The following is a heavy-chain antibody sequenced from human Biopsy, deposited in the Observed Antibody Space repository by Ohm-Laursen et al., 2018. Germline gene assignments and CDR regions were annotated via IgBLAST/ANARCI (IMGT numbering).Heavy chain of an antibody. J-gene: IGHJ3*01. CDR2: IKKDSSFK. Sequence: GSLRLSCAASGFTFSDHYMTWVRQAPGKGLEWVANIKKDSSFKFYADSVRGRFTISRDNAKRSVFPQMNSLRAEDTAVYYCAREAVVATIDDGFDVWSQGTVVTVSS. CDR3: AREAVVATIDDGFDV. V-gene: IGHV3-7*01. CDR1: GFTFSDHY. D-gene: IGHD5-12*01.